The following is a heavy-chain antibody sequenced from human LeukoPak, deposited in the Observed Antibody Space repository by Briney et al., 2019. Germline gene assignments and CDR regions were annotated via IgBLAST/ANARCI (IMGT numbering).Heavy chain of an antibody. CDR3: ARAKIYAYGMDV. CDR1: GFTFSDYY. CDR2: ISGSGSGA. J-gene: IGHJ6*02. V-gene: IGHV3-11*06. D-gene: IGHD5/OR15-5a*01. Sequence: PGGSLRLSCAASGFTFSDYYMNWIRQAPGKGLEWVSYISGSGSGASYADSVKGRFTISRDNAKNSLYLQMNSLRAEDTAVYYCARAKIYAYGMDVWGQGTTVTVSS.